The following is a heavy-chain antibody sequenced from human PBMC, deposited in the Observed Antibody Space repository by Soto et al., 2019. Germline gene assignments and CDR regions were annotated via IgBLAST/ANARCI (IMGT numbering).Heavy chain of an antibody. CDR3: AREAHDFWSGPFDY. J-gene: IGHJ4*02. V-gene: IGHV3-74*01. D-gene: IGHD3-3*01. CDR2: INSDGSST. CDR1: GFTFSSYS. Sequence: EVQLVESGGGLVQPGGSLRLSCAASGFTFSSYSMHWVRQAPGKGLVWVSRINSDGSSTSYADSVKGRFTISRDNAKNTLYLQMNSLRAEDTAVYYCAREAHDFWSGPFDYWGQGTLVTVSS.